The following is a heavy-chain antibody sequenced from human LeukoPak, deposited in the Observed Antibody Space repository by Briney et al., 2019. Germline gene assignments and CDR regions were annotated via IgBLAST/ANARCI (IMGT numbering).Heavy chain of an antibody. CDR1: GGSILSSIYY. CDR2: IYNSGKT. D-gene: IGHD3-9*01. Sequence: SETLSLTCTVSGGSILSSIYYWGWIRQPPGKGLEWIGSIYNSGKTYYNPSLKSRVTISVDTSKNQFSLKLNSVTAADTAVYYCARGQHYDILTGYSNWFDPWGQGTLVTVSS. V-gene: IGHV4-39*01. CDR3: ARGQHYDILTGYSNWFDP. J-gene: IGHJ5*02.